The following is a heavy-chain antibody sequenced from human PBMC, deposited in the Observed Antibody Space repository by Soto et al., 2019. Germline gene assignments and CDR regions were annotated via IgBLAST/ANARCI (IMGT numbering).Heavy chain of an antibody. V-gene: IGHV3-23*01. Sequence: GGSLRLSCAASGFTFSSYAMSWVRQAPGKGLEWVSVITSTGDNIYYLDSVRGRFAISRDNPQNTVSLQMNSLRVEDTAVYYCARERQGRDEYWGQGTQVTDSS. CDR1: GFTFSSYA. CDR2: ITSTGDNI. CDR3: ARERQGRDEY. J-gene: IGHJ4*02.